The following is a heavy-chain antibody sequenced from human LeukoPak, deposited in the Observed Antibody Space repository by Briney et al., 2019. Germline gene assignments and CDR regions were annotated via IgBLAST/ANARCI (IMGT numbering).Heavy chain of an antibody. Sequence: GGSLRLSCAASGFTFSSYAMSWVRQAPGKGLEWVSAISGSGGSTYYADSVKGRFTISRDNSKNTLYLQMNSLRAEDTAVYYCAKGWGYGGNSHPDYWGQGTLVTVSS. J-gene: IGHJ4*02. CDR3: AKGWGYGGNSHPDY. V-gene: IGHV3-23*01. D-gene: IGHD4-17*01. CDR1: GFTFSSYA. CDR2: ISGSGGST.